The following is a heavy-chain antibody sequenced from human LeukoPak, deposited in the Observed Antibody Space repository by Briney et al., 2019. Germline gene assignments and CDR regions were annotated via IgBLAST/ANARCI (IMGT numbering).Heavy chain of an antibody. CDR2: INSDGSSP. J-gene: IGHJ4*02. CDR3: ARVGHSGSYLY. CDR1: GFTFSGYW. V-gene: IGHV3-74*01. D-gene: IGHD1-26*01. Sequence: GGSLRLSCAASGFTFSGYWMHWVRHAPGKGLVWVSRINSDGSSPNYADSVKGRFTISRDNAKNTLYLQMNSLRAEDTAVYYCARVGHSGSYLYWGQGTLVTVSS.